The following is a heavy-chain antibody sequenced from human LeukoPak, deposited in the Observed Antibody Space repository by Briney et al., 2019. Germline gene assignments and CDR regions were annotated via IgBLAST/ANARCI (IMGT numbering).Heavy chain of an antibody. CDR1: GGSISSYY. J-gene: IGHJ5*02. CDR2: IYYSGST. D-gene: IGHD2-15*01. V-gene: IGHV4-59*12. CDR3: ARDRLGIVVVVAAKGFDP. Sequence: SETLSLTCTVSGGSISSYYWSWIRQPPGKGLEWIGYIYYSGSTNYNPSLKSRVTISVDTSKNQFSLKLSSVTAADTAVYYCARDRLGIVVVVAAKGFDPWGQGTLVTVSS.